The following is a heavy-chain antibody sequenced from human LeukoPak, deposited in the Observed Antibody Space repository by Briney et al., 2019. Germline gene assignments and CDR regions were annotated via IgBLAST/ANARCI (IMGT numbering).Heavy chain of an antibody. V-gene: IGHV4-34*01. CDR1: GGSFSGYY. D-gene: IGHD3-10*01. J-gene: IGHJ4*02. Sequence: SETLSLTCAVYGGSFSGYYWSWIRQPPGKGLEWIGSIYHSGSTYYNPSLKSRVTISVDTSKNQFSLKLSSVTAADTAVYYCARALRGAMAYFDYWGQGTLVTVSS. CDR3: ARALRGAMAYFDY. CDR2: IYHSGST.